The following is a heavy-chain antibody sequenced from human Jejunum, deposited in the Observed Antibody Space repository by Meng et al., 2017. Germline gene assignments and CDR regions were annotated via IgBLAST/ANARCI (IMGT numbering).Heavy chain of an antibody. D-gene: IGHD3-16*01. J-gene: IGHJ5*01. CDR1: GFTFSSYW. CDR2: IRQDGSEI. CDR3: AADEGDLIDS. Sequence: GGSLRLSCAASGFTFSSYWMSWVRQAPGKGLEWVANIRQDGSEIYYVDSVKGRFTISRDNAKNSAYLQMDSLRVDDTGVYYCAADEGDLIDSWGQGTLVTISS. V-gene: IGHV3-7*01.